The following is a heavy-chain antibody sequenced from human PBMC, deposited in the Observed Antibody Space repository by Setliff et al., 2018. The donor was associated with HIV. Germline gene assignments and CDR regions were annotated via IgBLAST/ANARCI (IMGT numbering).Heavy chain of an antibody. J-gene: IGHJ6*03. CDR1: GFLFHTYW. V-gene: IGHV3-7*01. CDR2: IKEDGSEK. Sequence: PGGSLRLSCAASGFLFHTYWMSWVRQAPGKGLEWVANIKEDGSEKYYVDSVKGRFTISRDNAKNSLYLQMNSLRAEDTAVYYCARDANELEGPYYYYNYMDVWGKGTTVTVSS. D-gene: IGHD3-16*01. CDR3: ARDANELEGPYYYYNYMDV.